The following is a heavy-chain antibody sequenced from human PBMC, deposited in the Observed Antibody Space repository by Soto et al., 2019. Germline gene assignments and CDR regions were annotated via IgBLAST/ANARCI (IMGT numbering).Heavy chain of an antibody. CDR2: ISSTTNYI. V-gene: IGHV3-21*06. CDR1: GFTFTRYS. J-gene: IGHJ4*02. Sequence: PEGPRRLSCWASGFTFTRYSMNWVRQAPGKGLEWVSSISSTTNYIYYGDSMKGRFTISRDNAKNSLYLEMNSLRAEDTAAYYCARESEDLTSNFDYWGQGTLVTVSS. CDR3: ARESEDLTSNFDY.